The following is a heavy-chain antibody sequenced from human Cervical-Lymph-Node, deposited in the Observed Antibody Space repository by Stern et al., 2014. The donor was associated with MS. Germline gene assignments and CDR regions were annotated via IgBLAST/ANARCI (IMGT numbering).Heavy chain of an antibody. V-gene: IGHV3-30*04. Sequence: VHLVESGGGVVQPGRSLRLSCAASGFTFSNYAMFWVRQAPGKGPEWVAHISYEGSTTNYADSVKGRFTVSRDNSMHTLYLQMHSLRPEDTAVYSCVRGSGWYTEYYFDYWGQGALVTVSS. CDR3: VRGSGWYTEYYFDY. D-gene: IGHD6-19*01. J-gene: IGHJ4*02. CDR1: GFTFSNYA. CDR2: ISYEGSTT.